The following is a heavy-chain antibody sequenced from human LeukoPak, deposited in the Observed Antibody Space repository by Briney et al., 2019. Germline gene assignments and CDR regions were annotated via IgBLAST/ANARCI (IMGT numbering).Heavy chain of an antibody. J-gene: IGHJ3*02. CDR3: AFEIGRTQGAFDI. D-gene: IGHD1-26*01. CDR1: GFTFDDYA. V-gene: IGHV3-33*08. CDR2: VWNDGTDE. Sequence: GGSLRLSCAASGFTFDDYAMHWVRQTPGKGPEWVAAVWNDGTDENYADSAKGRFTISSDNSKNTLYLQMNSLRAEDSAVYYCAFEIGRTQGAFDIWGQGTMISVSS.